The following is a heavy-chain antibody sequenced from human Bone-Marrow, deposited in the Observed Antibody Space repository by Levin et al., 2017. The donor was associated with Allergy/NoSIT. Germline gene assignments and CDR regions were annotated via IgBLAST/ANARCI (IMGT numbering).Heavy chain of an antibody. V-gene: IGHV5-51*01. CDR2: IYPYDSDT. D-gene: IGHD2-15*01. CDR3: TRTVISDAAIDV. Sequence: GESLKISCKGHEYGFSAYWIGWVRQKPGKGLEWIGMIYPYDSDTRYSPSFQDQVTISADTSINTAYLQWSGLKASDTATYYCTRTVISDAAIDVWGQGTMVTVSP. CDR1: EYGFSAYW. J-gene: IGHJ3*01.